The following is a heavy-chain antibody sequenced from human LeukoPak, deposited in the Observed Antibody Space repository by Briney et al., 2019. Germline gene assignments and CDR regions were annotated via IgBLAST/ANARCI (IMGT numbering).Heavy chain of an antibody. CDR2: IYYSGST. CDR3: ARAPIVAPFFDY. J-gene: IGHJ4*02. V-gene: IGHV4-30-4*01. Sequence: SETLSLTCTVSGGSISSGDYYWSWIRQPPGKGLEWIGYIYYSGSTYYNPSLKSRVTISVDTSKNQFSLKLSSVTAADTAVYYCARAPIVAPFFDYGGQGTLVTVSP. CDR1: GGSISSGDYY. D-gene: IGHD5-12*01.